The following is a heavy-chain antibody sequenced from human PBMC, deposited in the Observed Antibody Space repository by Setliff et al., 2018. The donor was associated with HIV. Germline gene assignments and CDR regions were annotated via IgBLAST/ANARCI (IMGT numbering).Heavy chain of an antibody. CDR2: ISRGGRTK. D-gene: IGHD5-12*01. J-gene: IGHJ2*01. V-gene: IGHV3-11*04. CDR3: ARVPVMATITYWYFDL. Sequence: LRLSCAASGFTFSDYYMSWIHQAPGKGLEWISYISRGGRTKYYADSGKGRFTISRDNAKNSLYLRRNSLRAEDTTIYYCARVPVMATITYWYFDLWGRGTLVTVSS. CDR1: GFTFSDYY.